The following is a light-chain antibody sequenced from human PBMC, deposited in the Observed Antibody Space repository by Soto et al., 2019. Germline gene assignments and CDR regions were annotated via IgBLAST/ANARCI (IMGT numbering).Light chain of an antibody. J-gene: IGKJ3*01. Sequence: DIQMTQSPSSLSASVGDRVTITCRAIQNIGSFLNWYQQKPGKAPRLLIYAASSLQSGVLSRFSGSGSGTGFALTISSLQPEDFATYYCQQSHDDPGFGPGTKVDIK. V-gene: IGKV1-39*01. CDR1: QNIGSF. CDR2: AAS. CDR3: QQSHDDPG.